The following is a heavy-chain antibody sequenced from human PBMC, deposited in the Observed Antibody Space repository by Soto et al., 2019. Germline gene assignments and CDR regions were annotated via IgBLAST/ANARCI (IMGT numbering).Heavy chain of an antibody. V-gene: IGHV3-21*01. CDR3: ARDASRDSSARGWFDP. Sequence: GGSLRLSCEASGFTFSSFTMNWVRQAPGKGLEWVSTISSNSAYIYYTDSQKGRFTISRDNARNSVHLQMNSLRAEDTAVYYCARDASRDSSARGWFDPWGPGTLVTVSS. CDR2: ISSNSAYI. J-gene: IGHJ5*02. CDR1: GFTFSSFT. D-gene: IGHD6-13*01.